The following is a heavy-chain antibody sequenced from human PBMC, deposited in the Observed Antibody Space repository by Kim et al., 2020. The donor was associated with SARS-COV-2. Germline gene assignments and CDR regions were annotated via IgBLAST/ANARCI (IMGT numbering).Heavy chain of an antibody. D-gene: IGHD2-2*02. CDR1: SGSFSGHY. CDR3: ARGRAGVVPAPILGLGPHYDYFIMDV. J-gene: IGHJ6*02. Sequence: SETLSFTCAVYSGSFSGHYWSWIRQPPGKGLEWIGKIHESGSANYNPSLKSRVSISIDSSKNQFSLKLSSVTAADTGFYYCARGRAGVVPAPILGLGPHYDYFIMDVWGHGTTVTVSS. CDR2: IHESGSA. V-gene: IGHV4-34*01.